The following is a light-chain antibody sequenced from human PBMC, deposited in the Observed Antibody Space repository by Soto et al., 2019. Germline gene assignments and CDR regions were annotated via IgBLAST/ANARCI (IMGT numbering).Light chain of an antibody. Sequence: AIQMTQSPSSLSASVGDRVTITCRASQGIRNDVGWYQQKPGKAPKLLIYAASSLQSGVPSRFSGSGSGTEFTLTISSLQPDDFATYYCQQYRTFGQGTKVDIK. V-gene: IGKV1-6*01. CDR2: AAS. CDR1: QGIRND. J-gene: IGKJ1*01. CDR3: QQYRT.